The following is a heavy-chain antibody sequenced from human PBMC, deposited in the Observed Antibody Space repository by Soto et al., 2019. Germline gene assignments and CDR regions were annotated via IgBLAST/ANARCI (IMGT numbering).Heavy chain of an antibody. D-gene: IGHD6-13*01. CDR2: ISWNSGSI. CDR3: AKETPKQIAAAWKREVYYYGMDV. V-gene: IGHV3-9*01. J-gene: IGHJ6*02. CDR1: GFTFDDYA. Sequence: GGSLRLSCAASGFTFDDYAMHWVRQAPGKGLEWVSGISWNSGSIGYADSVKGRFTISRDNAKNPLYLQMNSLRAEDTALYYCAKETPKQIAAAWKREVYYYGMDVWGQGTTVTVSS.